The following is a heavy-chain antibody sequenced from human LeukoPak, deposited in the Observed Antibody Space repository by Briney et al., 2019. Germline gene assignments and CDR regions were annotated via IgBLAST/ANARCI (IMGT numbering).Heavy chain of an antibody. D-gene: IGHD3-22*01. CDR1: GFTFSTYW. CDR3: ARDSSGYQ. J-gene: IGHJ4*02. V-gene: IGHV3-7*01. CDR2: IKEDGSEK. Sequence: HPGGSLSLSCAASGFTFSTYWMSWVRQAPGKGLEWVANIKEDGSEKYYGDSVKGRFTISRDNAKNSLYLQMNSLRAGDTAVYYCARDSSGYQWGQGTLVTVSS.